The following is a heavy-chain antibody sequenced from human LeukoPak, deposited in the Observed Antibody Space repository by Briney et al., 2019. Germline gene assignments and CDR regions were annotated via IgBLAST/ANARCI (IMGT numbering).Heavy chain of an antibody. V-gene: IGHV3-30*18. J-gene: IGHJ4*02. D-gene: IGHD3-10*01. CDR3: AKEGYYGSGSFPDY. CDR1: GFTFSSYG. CDR2: VSHDGSNK. Sequence: PGRSLRLSCAASGFTFSSYGMHWVRQAPGKGLGWVAVVSHDGSNKYYVESVKGRFAISRDNSKNTLYLQINSLRAEDTAVYYCAKEGYYGSGSFPDYWGQGTLVTVSS.